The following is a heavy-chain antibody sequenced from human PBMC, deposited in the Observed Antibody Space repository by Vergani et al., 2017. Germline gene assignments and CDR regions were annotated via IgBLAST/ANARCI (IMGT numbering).Heavy chain of an antibody. CDR3: ARTESFILRYFHWAL. D-gene: IGHD3-9*01. CDR2: IYYSENK. CDR1: GDSISSGVYY. J-gene: IGHJ4*02. V-gene: IGHV4-39*01. Sequence: QVQLQESGPGLVKPSQTLSLTCSVSGDSISSGVYYWNWIRQSPGKGLEWIGSIYYSENKFYNPSLESRVTLSIDTTKNQFSLKLKSVTAADTAIYFCARTESFILRYFHWALWGQGTLVTVSS.